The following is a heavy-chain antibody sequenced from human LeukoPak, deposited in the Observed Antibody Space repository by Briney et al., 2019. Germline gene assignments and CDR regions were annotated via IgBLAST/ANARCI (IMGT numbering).Heavy chain of an antibody. CDR2: IYHSGST. V-gene: IGHV4-30-2*01. D-gene: IGHD3-3*01. CDR1: GGSISSGGYS. J-gene: IGHJ3*02. Sequence: PSQTLSLTCAVSGGSISSGGYSWSWIRQPPGKGLEWIGYIYHSGSTYYNPSLKSRVTISVDRSKNQFSLKLSSVTAADTAVDYCARGSDFWSGYYREAFDIWGQGTMVTVSS. CDR3: ARGSDFWSGYYREAFDI.